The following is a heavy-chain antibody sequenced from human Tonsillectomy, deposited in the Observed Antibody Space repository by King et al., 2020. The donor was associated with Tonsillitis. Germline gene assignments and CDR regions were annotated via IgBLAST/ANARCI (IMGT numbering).Heavy chain of an antibody. Sequence: EVQLVESGGGLVQPGGSLRLSCAASGFTVSSNYMSWVRQAPGKGLEWVSVIYNGGSTYYAASVKGRFTISRHNSKNTVYLQMNSLRTEDTAVYYCARSSAGTDFWCNSGPNAFDIWGQGRVVIVFS. CDR3: ARSSAGTDFWCNSGPNAFDI. CDR1: GFTVSSNY. V-gene: IGHV3-53*04. J-gene: IGHJ3*02. D-gene: IGHD2-8*01. CDR2: IYNGGST.